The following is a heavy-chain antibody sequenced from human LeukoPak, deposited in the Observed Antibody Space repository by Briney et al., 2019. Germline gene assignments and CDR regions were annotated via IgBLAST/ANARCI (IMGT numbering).Heavy chain of an antibody. D-gene: IGHD6-13*01. CDR3: ARDSSSWYLGSGY. CDR1: GFTFSSYA. J-gene: IGHJ4*02. CDR2: ISYDGSNK. Sequence: GGSLRLSCAASGFTFSSYAMHWVRQAPGKGLEWVAVISYDGSNKYYTDSVKGRFTISRDNSKNTLYLQMNSLRAEDTAVYYCARDSSSWYLGSGYWGQGTLVTVSS. V-gene: IGHV3-30*03.